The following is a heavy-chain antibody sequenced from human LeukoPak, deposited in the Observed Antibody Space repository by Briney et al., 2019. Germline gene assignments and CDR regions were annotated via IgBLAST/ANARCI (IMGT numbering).Heavy chain of an antibody. Sequence: PGGSLRLSCAASGFTFSSYAMSWVRQAPGNGLEWVSAISGSGGSTYYADSVKGRFTISRDNSKNTLYLQMNSLRAEDTAVYYCAKDFPYCSSTSCYIGCFDYWGQGTLVTVSS. J-gene: IGHJ4*02. V-gene: IGHV3-23*01. CDR2: ISGSGGST. D-gene: IGHD2-2*02. CDR1: GFTFSSYA. CDR3: AKDFPYCSSTSCYIGCFDY.